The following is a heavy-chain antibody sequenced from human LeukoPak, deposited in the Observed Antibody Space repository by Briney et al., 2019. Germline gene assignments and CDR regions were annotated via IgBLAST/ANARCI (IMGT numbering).Heavy chain of an antibody. CDR2: INHSGST. D-gene: IGHD3-22*01. CDR1: GYSISSGYY. J-gene: IGHJ1*01. Sequence: SETLSLTCTVSGYSISSGYYWSWIRQPPGKGLEWIGEINHSGSTNYNPSLKSRVTISVDTSKNQFSLKLSSVSAADTAVYYCARGVRYYDSSGYYKRKYFQHWGQGTLVAVSS. V-gene: IGHV4-38-2*02. CDR3: ARGVRYYDSSGYYKRKYFQH.